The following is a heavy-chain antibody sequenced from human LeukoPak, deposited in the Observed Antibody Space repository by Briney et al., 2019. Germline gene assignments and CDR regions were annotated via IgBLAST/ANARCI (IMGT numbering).Heavy chain of an antibody. J-gene: IGHJ4*02. Sequence: GGSLRLSCAASGFTFSSYAMHWVRQAPGKGLEWVAVISYGGSNKYYADSVKGRFTISRDNSKNTLYLQMNSLRAEDTAVYYCARDLDSGELLFDYWGQGTLVTVSS. CDR3: ARDLDSGELLFDY. D-gene: IGHD1-26*01. V-gene: IGHV3-30-3*01. CDR1: GFTFSSYA. CDR2: ISYGGSNK.